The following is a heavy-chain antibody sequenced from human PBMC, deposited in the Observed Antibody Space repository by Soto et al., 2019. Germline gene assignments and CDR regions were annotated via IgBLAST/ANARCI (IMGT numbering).Heavy chain of an antibody. CDR2: INPSGGSI. Sequence: ASVKVSCKASGYSFTSYYIHWVRQAPGQGLEWMGIINPSGGSISYAQKFQDRVTMTRDTSTRTVYMELSSLRSEDTAVYYCARGPTLGSGSGGSCYWFDPWGQ. J-gene: IGHJ5*02. D-gene: IGHD2-15*01. V-gene: IGHV1-46*01. CDR1: GYSFTSYY. CDR3: ARGPTLGSGSGGSCYWFDP.